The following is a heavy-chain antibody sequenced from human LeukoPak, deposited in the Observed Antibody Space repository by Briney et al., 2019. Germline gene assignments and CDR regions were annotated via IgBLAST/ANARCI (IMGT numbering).Heavy chain of an antibody. Sequence: SETLSLTCTVSGGSISSYYWSWIRQPPGKGLEWIGYIYYSGSTNYNPSLKSRVTISVDTSKNQFSLKLSSVTAADTAVYYCAREGYCSSTSCPLGYWGQGTLVTVSS. J-gene: IGHJ4*02. V-gene: IGHV4-59*01. D-gene: IGHD2-2*01. CDR2: IYYSGST. CDR1: GGSISSYY. CDR3: AREGYCSSTSCPLGY.